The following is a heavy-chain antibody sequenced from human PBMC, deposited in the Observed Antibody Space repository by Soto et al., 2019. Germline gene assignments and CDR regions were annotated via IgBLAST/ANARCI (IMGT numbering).Heavy chain of an antibody. CDR2: IWYDGSNK. Sequence: AESLTLSCAPSGLTFRSHGMHWVRHAPGKGLGWVAVIWYDGSNKYYADSVKGRFTISRDNSKNTLYLQMNSMRAEDTAVYYCARDLPYDGGETAFDIWGQGTMVTVSS. J-gene: IGHJ3*02. CDR3: ARDLPYDGGETAFDI. CDR1: GLTFRSHG. V-gene: IGHV3-33*01. D-gene: IGHD1-1*01.